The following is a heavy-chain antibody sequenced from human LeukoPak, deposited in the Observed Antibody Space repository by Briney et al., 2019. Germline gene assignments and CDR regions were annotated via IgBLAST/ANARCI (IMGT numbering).Heavy chain of an antibody. J-gene: IGHJ4*02. CDR3: AGGSSSGYFDY. CDR2: IYSSGRT. D-gene: IGHD6-19*01. Sequence: PSETLSLTCTVSDGSISSGDFYWTWIRQPPGKGLEWIGYIYSSGRTYYNPSLKSRVTISIGTSENQFSLQLTSVTAADTAVYYCAGGSSSGYFDYWGQGTLVTVSS. CDR1: DGSISSGDFY. V-gene: IGHV4-30-4*01.